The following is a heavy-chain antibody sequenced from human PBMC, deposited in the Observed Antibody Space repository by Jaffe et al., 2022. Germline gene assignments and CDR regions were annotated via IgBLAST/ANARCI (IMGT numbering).Heavy chain of an antibody. D-gene: IGHD3-22*01. CDR2: INPSGGST. V-gene: IGHV1-46*01. CDR3: ARETQTYYYDSSGYPYFDY. J-gene: IGHJ4*02. CDR1: GYTFTSYY. Sequence: QVQLVQSGAEVKKPGASVKVSCKASGYTFTSYYMHWVRQAPGQGLEWMGIINPSGGSTSYAQKFQGRVTMTRDTSTSTVYMELSSLRSEDTAVYYCARETQTYYYDSSGYPYFDYWGQGTLVTVSS.